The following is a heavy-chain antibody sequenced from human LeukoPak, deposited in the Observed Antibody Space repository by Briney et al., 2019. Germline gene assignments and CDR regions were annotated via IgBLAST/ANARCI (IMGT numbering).Heavy chain of an antibody. Sequence: PSETLSLTCTVSGGSISSYYWSWIRQPPGKGLEWIGYIYYSGSTNYNPSLKSRVTISVDTSKNQFSLELSSVTAADTAVYYCARLRGYSYGPNFDYWGQGTLVTVSS. V-gene: IGHV4-59*01. D-gene: IGHD5-18*01. CDR1: GGSISSYY. CDR3: ARLRGYSYGPNFDY. J-gene: IGHJ4*02. CDR2: IYYSGST.